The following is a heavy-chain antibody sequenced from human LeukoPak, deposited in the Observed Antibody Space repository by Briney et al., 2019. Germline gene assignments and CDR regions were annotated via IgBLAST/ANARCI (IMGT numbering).Heavy chain of an antibody. D-gene: IGHD5-18*01. J-gene: IGHJ6*04. CDR3: AKDLEGHTRPIQLWLPSDV. CDR2: ISSSSSTI. V-gene: IGHV3-48*01. Sequence: PGGSLRLSCAASGFTFSSYSMNWVRQAPGKGLEWVSYISSSSSTIYYADSVKGRFTISRDNAKNSLYLQMNSLRAEDTAVYYCAKDLEGHTRPIQLWLPSDVWGKGTTVTISS. CDR1: GFTFSSYS.